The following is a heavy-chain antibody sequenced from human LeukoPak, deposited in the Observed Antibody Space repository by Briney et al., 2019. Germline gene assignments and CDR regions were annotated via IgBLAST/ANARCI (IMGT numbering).Heavy chain of an antibody. CDR2: ITSTSSYI. CDR3: ARDPYSGSYGNYYYYHMDV. CDR1: GFTFSNYN. Sequence: GGSLRLSCAASGFTFSNYNMNWVRQAPGKGLEWISSITSTSSYIYYADSVRGRFTISRDNAKNSLYLQMHSLRAEDTALYFCARDPYSGSYGNYYYYHMDVWGKGTTVTISS. D-gene: IGHD1-26*01. J-gene: IGHJ6*03. V-gene: IGHV3-21*01.